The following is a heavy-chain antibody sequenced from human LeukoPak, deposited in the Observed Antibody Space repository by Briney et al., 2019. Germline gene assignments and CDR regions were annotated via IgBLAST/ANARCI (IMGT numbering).Heavy chain of an antibody. Sequence: PSETLSLTCTVSGGSISSYYWSWIRQPPGKGLEWIGYIYYSGSTNYNPSLKSRVTISVDTSKNQFSLKLSSVTAADTAVYYCARAGGPYSSTGDYWGQGTLVTVSS. CDR1: GGSISSYY. D-gene: IGHD6-13*01. J-gene: IGHJ4*02. CDR2: IYYSGST. CDR3: ARAGGPYSSTGDY. V-gene: IGHV4-59*01.